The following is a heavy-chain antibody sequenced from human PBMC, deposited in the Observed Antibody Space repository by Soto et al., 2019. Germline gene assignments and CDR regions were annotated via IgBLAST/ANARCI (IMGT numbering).Heavy chain of an antibody. Sequence: SETLSLTCAVSGGSISRCGYSWSWIRQPPGKGLDWIWYIYHSGSTYYNPSLKSRVTISVDRSKNQFSLKLSSVTAADTAVYYCARVQGPWGQGTLVTVSS. V-gene: IGHV4-30-2*01. CDR2: IYHSGST. J-gene: IGHJ5*02. CDR1: GGSISRCGYS. CDR3: ARVQGP.